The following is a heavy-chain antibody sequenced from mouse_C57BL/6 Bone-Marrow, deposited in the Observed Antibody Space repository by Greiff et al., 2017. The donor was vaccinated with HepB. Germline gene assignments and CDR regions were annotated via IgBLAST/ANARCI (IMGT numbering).Heavy chain of an antibody. J-gene: IGHJ4*01. D-gene: IGHD1-1*01. Sequence: VKLQESGPELVKPGASVKISCKASGYAFSSSWMNWVKQRPGKGLEWIGRIYPGDGDTNYNGKFKGKATLTADKSSSTAYMQLSSLTSEDSAVYFCARYYYGRDYAMDYWGQGTSVTVSS. CDR2: IYPGDGDT. CDR3: ARYYYGRDYAMDY. V-gene: IGHV1-82*01. CDR1: GYAFSSSW.